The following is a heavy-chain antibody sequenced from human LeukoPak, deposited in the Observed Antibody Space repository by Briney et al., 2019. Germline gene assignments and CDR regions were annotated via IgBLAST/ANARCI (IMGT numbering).Heavy chain of an antibody. D-gene: IGHD3-10*01. V-gene: IGHV3-21*01. CDR1: GFTFSSEN. Sequence: GGSLRLSCAASGFTFSSENMNWVRQAPGKWLEWLSFISRSSIYIYYADSVKGRFTISRDNAENSLSLQMNSLRAEDTAVYYCARDSGDGSGTYYPYGMDVWGQGTTVTVSS. CDR2: ISRSSIYI. CDR3: ARDSGDGSGTYYPYGMDV. J-gene: IGHJ6*02.